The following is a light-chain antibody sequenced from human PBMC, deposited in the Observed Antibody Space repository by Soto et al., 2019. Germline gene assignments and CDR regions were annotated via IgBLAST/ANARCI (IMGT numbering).Light chain of an antibody. Sequence: QSVLTQPPSASGSPGQSVTISCTGTSSDVGGYNYVAWYQQHPGKAPKVMIYEVSRRPSGVPDRFSGSKSGNTASLTVSGFQAEDEADYYCSSYAGSNNPYVFGTGTRSPS. V-gene: IGLV2-8*01. CDR1: SSDVGGYNY. CDR3: SSYAGSNNPYV. CDR2: EVS. J-gene: IGLJ1*01.